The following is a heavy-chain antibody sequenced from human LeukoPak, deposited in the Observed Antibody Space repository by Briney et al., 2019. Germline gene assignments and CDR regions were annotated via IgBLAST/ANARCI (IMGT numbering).Heavy chain of an antibody. J-gene: IGHJ4*02. Sequence: SGGSLRLSCAGSGLTFSTYGMHWVRQAPGKGLEWLAVISYDASNKYYADSVKGRFTISRDNSKNTVYLQMNSLRGEDTAGYYCVARSRCYYWGQGTLVTVSS. D-gene: IGHD4/OR15-4a*01. CDR2: ISYDASNK. V-gene: IGHV3-30*03. CDR3: VARSRCYY. CDR1: GLTFSTYG.